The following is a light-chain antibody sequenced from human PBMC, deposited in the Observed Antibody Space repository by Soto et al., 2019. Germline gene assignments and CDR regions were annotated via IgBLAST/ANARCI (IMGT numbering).Light chain of an antibody. CDR3: QSYDNSLNEWV. CDR1: SSDVGGYRY. Sequence: QSALTQPASVSGSPGQSITISCTGTSSDVGGYRYVSWYQQHPGKAPKLMIYEVSNRPSGVSNRFSGSKSGNTASLTISGLQADDEADYYCQSYDNSLNEWVFGGGTKLT. V-gene: IGLV2-14*01. CDR2: EVS. J-gene: IGLJ3*02.